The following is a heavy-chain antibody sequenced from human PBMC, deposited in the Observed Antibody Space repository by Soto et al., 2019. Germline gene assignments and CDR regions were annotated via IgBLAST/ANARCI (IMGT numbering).Heavy chain of an antibody. CDR2: IYSGGYT. J-gene: IGHJ4*02. CDR3: APPGGGGGY. D-gene: IGHD3-10*01. Sequence: EVQLVESGGGLIQPGGSLRLSCAVSGFTVSNNYMSWVRQAPGKGLEGVSVIYSGGYTAYGDSVKGRFTISRDNSKNTIFRQIKGRRAADAAVFYCAPPGGGGGYWGQGTLVTVSS. V-gene: IGHV3-53*01. CDR1: GFTVSNNY.